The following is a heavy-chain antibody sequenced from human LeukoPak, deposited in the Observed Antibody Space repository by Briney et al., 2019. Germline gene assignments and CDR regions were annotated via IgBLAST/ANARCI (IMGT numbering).Heavy chain of an antibody. J-gene: IGHJ4*02. CDR3: ARGALLPRGDY. CDR2: IKQDGSEK. Sequence: QTGGSLRLSCAASGFTLSSYWMSWVLQAPGKGLEWVANIKQDGSEKYYVDSVKGRFTISRDNAKNSLYLQMNSLRAEDTAVYYCARGALLPRGDYWGQGTLVTVSS. V-gene: IGHV3-7*01. CDR1: GFTLSSYW.